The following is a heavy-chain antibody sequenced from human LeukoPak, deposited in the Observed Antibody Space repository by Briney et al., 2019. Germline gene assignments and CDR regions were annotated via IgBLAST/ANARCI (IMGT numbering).Heavy chain of an antibody. CDR3: ASARWLLSPFDN. V-gene: IGHV4-59*08. D-gene: IGHD2-21*02. J-gene: IGHJ4*02. CDR1: GDSISRYY. Sequence: PSETLSLTCTVSGDSISRYYWIWIRQSPGKGLEWIGYISNTGGTNYNPSLKNRVAMSLDSSKNQFSLRLRSLTAADTAVYYCASARWLLSPFDNGGQGTLVTVSS. CDR2: ISNTGGT.